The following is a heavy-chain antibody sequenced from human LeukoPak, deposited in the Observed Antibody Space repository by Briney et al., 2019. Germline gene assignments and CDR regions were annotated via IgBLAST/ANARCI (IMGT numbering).Heavy chain of an antibody. CDR3: ARDAGYYDSSGYYGDY. J-gene: IGHJ4*02. V-gene: IGHV3-21*01. CDR2: ISSSSSYI. Sequence: GSLRLSCAASGFTFSSYSMNWVRQAPGKGLEWVSSISSSSSYIYYADSVKGRFTISRDNAKNSLYLQMNSLRAEDTAVYYCARDAGYYDSSGYYGDYWGQGTLVTVSS. D-gene: IGHD3-22*01. CDR1: GFTFSSYS.